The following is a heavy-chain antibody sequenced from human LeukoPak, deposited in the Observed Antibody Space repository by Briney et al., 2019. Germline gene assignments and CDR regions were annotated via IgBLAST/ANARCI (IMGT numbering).Heavy chain of an antibody. D-gene: IGHD6-19*01. V-gene: IGHV5-51*01. J-gene: IGHJ4*02. Sequence: GESLKISCKGSGYSFTSYWIGWVRQMPGKGLEWMGIIYPGDSDTRYSPSFQGQVTISADKSISTAYLQWSSLKASDTAMYYCARPQTYSIAVAGGGFDYWGQGTLVTVSS. CDR3: ARPQTYSIAVAGGGFDY. CDR1: GYSFTSYW. CDR2: IYPGDSDT.